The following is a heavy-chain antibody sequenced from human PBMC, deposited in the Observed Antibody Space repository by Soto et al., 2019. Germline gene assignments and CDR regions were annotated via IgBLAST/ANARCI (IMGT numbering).Heavy chain of an antibody. D-gene: IGHD6-19*01. CDR3: AKSNGWYAELDY. J-gene: IGHJ4*02. Sequence: EVQLLESGGGLVQPGGSLRLSCAASGFTFSSYAMSWVRQAPGKGLEWVSAISGSGGSTYYADSVKGRFTFSRDNSKNTLYLQMNSLRAEDTAIYYCAKSNGWYAELDYWGQGTLVTVSS. CDR1: GFTFSSYA. CDR2: ISGSGGST. V-gene: IGHV3-23*01.